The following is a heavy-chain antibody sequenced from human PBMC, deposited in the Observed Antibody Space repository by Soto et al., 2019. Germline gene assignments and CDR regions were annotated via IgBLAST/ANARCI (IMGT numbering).Heavy chain of an antibody. CDR3: ARDISVYFFNY. J-gene: IGHJ4*02. CDR2: ISSSSSNI. CDR1: GFSFSSNS. D-gene: IGHD3-10*01. V-gene: IGHV3-48*01. Sequence: GGSLRLSCAASGFSFSSNSMNWVRQAPGKGLEWISYISSSSSNIYYADSVKGRFTISRDNAKNSLYLQMNSLRAEDTAVYYCARDISVYFFNYWGQGALVTVSS.